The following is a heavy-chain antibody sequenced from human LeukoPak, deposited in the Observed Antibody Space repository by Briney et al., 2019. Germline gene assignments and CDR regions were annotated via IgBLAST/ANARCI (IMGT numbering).Heavy chain of an antibody. CDR2: VYYSGST. J-gene: IGHJ4*02. D-gene: IGHD3-22*01. CDR3: ASYSYYYDSSGYFDY. CDR1: GGSISSYY. Sequence: SETLSLTCTVSGGSISSYYWSWIRQPPGKGLEWIGYVYYSGSTNYNPSLKSRVTISVDTSKNQFSLKLSSVTAADTAVYYCASYSYYYDSSGYFDYWGQGTLVTVSS. V-gene: IGHV4-59*01.